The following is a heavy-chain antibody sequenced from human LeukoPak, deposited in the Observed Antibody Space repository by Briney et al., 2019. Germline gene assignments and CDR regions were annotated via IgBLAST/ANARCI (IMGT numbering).Heavy chain of an antibody. V-gene: IGHV3-7*01. CDR1: GFSFSTYW. CDR2: IKQDGSET. CDR3: ARSGTYWYGVYFDY. D-gene: IGHD2-8*02. J-gene: IGHJ4*02. Sequence: GGSLRLSCAASGFSFSTYWMTWVRQAPGKGLEWVASIKQDGSETYYVDSVKGRFTISRDNAKNSLYLQVNGLRAEDSAVYFCARSGTYWYGVYFDYWGQGTLVTVSS.